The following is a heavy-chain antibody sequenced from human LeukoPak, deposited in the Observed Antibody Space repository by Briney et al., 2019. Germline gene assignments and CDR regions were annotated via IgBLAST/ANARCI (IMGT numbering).Heavy chain of an antibody. J-gene: IGHJ4*02. CDR1: GFPFSSYA. D-gene: IGHD4-17*01. V-gene: IGHV3-15*01. Sequence: GGSLRLSCAASGFPFSSYAMSWVRQAPGKGLEWVGRIKSKTSGGTTDYTAPVKGRFTISRDDSKNTLYLQMSSLKTEDTAVYYCTTDGARPPIDYWGQGTLVTVSS. CDR2: IKSKTSGGTT. CDR3: TTDGARPPIDY.